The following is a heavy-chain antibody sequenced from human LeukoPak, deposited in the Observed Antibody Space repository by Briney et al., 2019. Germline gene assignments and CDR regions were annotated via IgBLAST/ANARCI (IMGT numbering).Heavy chain of an antibody. J-gene: IGHJ4*02. Sequence: SETLSLTCTVSGGSITSYYWSWIRQPPGRGLEYIGYIYYSGSTNYNPSLKSRLTISVDTSKNQFSLKLTSVTAADTAVYYCARVNSITYRPFDYWGQGTLVTVSS. V-gene: IGHV4-59*01. CDR3: ARVNSITYRPFDY. CDR2: IYYSGST. CDR1: GGSITSYY. D-gene: IGHD3-10*01.